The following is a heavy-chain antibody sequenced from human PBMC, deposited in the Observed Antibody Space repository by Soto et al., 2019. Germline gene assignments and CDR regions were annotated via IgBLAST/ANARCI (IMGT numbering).Heavy chain of an antibody. Sequence: SETLSLTCTVSGGSISSYYWSWIRRPPGKGLEWIGYIYYSGSTNYNPSLKSRVTISVDTSKNQFSLKLSSVTAADTAVYYCARGDSSSTWDWFDPWGQGTLVTVSS. V-gene: IGHV4-59*01. CDR2: IYYSGST. CDR1: GGSISSYY. J-gene: IGHJ5*02. CDR3: ARGDSSSTWDWFDP. D-gene: IGHD6-6*01.